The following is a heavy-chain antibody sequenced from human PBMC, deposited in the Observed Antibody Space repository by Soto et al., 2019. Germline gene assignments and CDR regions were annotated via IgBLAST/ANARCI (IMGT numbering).Heavy chain of an antibody. D-gene: IGHD5-12*01. Sequence: QLQLEESGPGLVKPSETLSLTCTVSGGSISSSSYYWGWIRQSPGKGLAWIGSFYYSGSTYYSPSLRSLVTISGDTSRKQISLRLSSVTAADTAVYYCARISVASRYMDVWGKGTTVTVSS. CDR3: ARISVASRYMDV. J-gene: IGHJ6*03. V-gene: IGHV4-39*01. CDR1: GGSISSSSYY. CDR2: FYYSGST.